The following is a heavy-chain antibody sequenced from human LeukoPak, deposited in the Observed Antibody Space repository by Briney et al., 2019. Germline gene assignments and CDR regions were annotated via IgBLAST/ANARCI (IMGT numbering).Heavy chain of an antibody. CDR3: ARAVDYDFWSMYGMDV. D-gene: IGHD3-3*01. Sequence: PGGSLRLSCAASGFTFSSYAMSWVRQAPGKGLEWVSAISGSGGSTYYADSVKGRFTISRDNSKNTLYLQMNSLRAEDTAVYYCARAVDYDFWSMYGMDVWGQGTTVTVSS. CDR1: GFTFSSYA. CDR2: ISGSGGST. V-gene: IGHV3-23*01. J-gene: IGHJ6*02.